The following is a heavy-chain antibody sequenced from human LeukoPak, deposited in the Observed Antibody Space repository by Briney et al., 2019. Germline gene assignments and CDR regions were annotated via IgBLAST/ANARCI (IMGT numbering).Heavy chain of an antibody. J-gene: IGHJ4*02. CDR3: AREAAYFDY. V-gene: IGHV3-23*01. Sequence: PGGSLRLSCTASGFTFSSYAMSWARQAPGKGLEWVSAISASADSTYYADSVKGRFTISRDNSKNTLYLQMNSLRAEDTAVYYCAREAAYFDYWGQGILVTVSS. D-gene: IGHD2-15*01. CDR1: GFTFSSYA. CDR2: ISASADST.